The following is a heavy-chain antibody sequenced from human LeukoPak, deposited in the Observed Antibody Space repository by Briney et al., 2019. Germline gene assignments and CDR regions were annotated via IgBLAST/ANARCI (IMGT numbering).Heavy chain of an antibody. Sequence: GGSLRLSCAASGFTFSGYWMTWVRQAPGKGLEWVANIKQDGSEKYYVDSVKGRFTISRDNAENSLYLQMNSLRAEDTAVYYWGRVRGSFHFDYWGQGPLVTVSS. CDR2: IKQDGSEK. J-gene: IGHJ4*02. CDR3: GRVRGSFHFDY. V-gene: IGHV3-7*04. D-gene: IGHD1-26*01. CDR1: GFTFSGYW.